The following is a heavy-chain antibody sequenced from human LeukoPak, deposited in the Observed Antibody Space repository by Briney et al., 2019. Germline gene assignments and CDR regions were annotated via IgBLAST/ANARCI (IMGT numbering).Heavy chain of an antibody. CDR1: GFTFSSYA. V-gene: IGHV3-23*01. CDR2: ISGSGGST. D-gene: IGHD3-10*01. CDR3: AKDRGITMVRGVIRPVDY. Sequence: GGSLRLSCAASGFTFSSYAMSWVRQAPGKGLEWVSAISGSGGSTYYADSVKGRFTISRDNSKNTLYLQMNSLRAEDTAVYYCAKDRGITMVRGVIRPVDYWGQGTLVTVSS. J-gene: IGHJ4*02.